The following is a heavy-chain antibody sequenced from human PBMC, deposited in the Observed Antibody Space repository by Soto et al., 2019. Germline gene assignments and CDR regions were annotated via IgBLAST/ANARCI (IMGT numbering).Heavy chain of an antibody. CDR2: VSASGLNT. CDR1: GFTFSTYA. V-gene: IGHV3-23*01. D-gene: IGHD3-9*01. J-gene: IGHJ4*02. Sequence: PGGSLRLSCAASGFTFSTYAMPWVRQAPGKGLEWVSGVSASGLNTDYTDPVKGRFYISRDNSKNTVSLHMNSLRAEDTALYYCARDHYDILTGRGYYFDYWGQGTLVTVSS. CDR3: ARDHYDILTGRGYYFDY.